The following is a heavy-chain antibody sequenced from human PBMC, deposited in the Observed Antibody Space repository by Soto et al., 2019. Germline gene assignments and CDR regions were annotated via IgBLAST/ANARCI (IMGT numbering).Heavy chain of an antibody. CDR3: ARARATIAAAAIFDC. Sequence: PSETLSLTCAVSGGSISTSNWWSWVRQPPGKGLEWIGEVYRTGSTNYNPSLESRVIVSVDKSKNQFSLKLTSVTAADTAVYYGARARATIAAAAIFDCWGQGTLVTVSS. CDR1: GGSISTSNW. D-gene: IGHD6-13*01. CDR2: VYRTGST. J-gene: IGHJ4*02. V-gene: IGHV4-4*02.